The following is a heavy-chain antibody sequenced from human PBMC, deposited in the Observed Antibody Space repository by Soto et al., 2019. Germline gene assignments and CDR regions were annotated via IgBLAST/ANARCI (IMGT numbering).Heavy chain of an antibody. CDR2: ISSSSSTI. V-gene: IGHV3-48*04. J-gene: IGHJ2*01. CDR1: GFTFSSYS. CDR3: ATSTRDIVVVVAATLDWYFDL. D-gene: IGHD2-15*01. Sequence: GGSLRLSCAASGFTFSSYSMNWVRQAPGKGLEWVSYISSSSSTIYYADSVKGRFTISRDNDKNSLYLQMNSLRAEDTAVYYCATSTRDIVVVVAATLDWYFDLWGRGTLVTVSS.